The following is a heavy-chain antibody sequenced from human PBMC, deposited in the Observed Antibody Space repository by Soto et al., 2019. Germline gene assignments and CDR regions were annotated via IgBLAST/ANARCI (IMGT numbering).Heavy chain of an antibody. J-gene: IGHJ4*02. CDR2: IYYSGST. D-gene: IGHD3-22*01. CDR3: ARAPYSRTSFHFDF. CDR1: GDSIKTHY. Sequence: SETLSLTCNVTGDSIKTHYWSWIRQAPGKGLEWIGYIYYSGSTLYNPSLKRRVTISADTSTTTVYMELSSLRSDDTAVYYCARAPYSRTSFHFDFWGQGTLVTVSS. V-gene: IGHV4-59*11.